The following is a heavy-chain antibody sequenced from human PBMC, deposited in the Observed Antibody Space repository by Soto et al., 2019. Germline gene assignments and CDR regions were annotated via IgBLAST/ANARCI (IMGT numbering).Heavy chain of an antibody. D-gene: IGHD3-16*01. Sequence: PGESLKISCAASGFTFSSYAMSWVRQAPGKGLEWVSAISGSGGSTYYADSVKGRFTIPRDNSKNTLYLQMNSLRAEDTAVYYCAISQDRGGRTTFIYWGQGTQVTVSS. V-gene: IGHV3-23*01. J-gene: IGHJ4*02. CDR3: AISQDRGGRTTFIY. CDR2: ISGSGGST. CDR1: GFTFSSYA.